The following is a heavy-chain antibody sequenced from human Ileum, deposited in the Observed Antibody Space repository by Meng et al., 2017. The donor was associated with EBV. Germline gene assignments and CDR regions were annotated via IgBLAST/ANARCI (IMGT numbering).Heavy chain of an antibody. CDR1: GGFFSGYY. CDR2: IDHSGST. Sequence: QVQLQQCGAGRLKPSEXLSRTCDVCGGFFSGYYSSWIRQSPGKGLEWIGEIDHSGSTNYNPSLKSRVTISVDTLKNQFSLKLTSVTAADTAVYYCAREARSSGYHPGIGPWGQGTLVTVSS. CDR3: AREARSSGYHPGIGP. D-gene: IGHD3-22*01. J-gene: IGHJ5*02. V-gene: IGHV4-34*02.